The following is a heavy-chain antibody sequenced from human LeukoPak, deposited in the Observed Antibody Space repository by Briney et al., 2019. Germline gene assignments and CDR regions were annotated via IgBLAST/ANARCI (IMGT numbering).Heavy chain of an antibody. D-gene: IGHD3-22*01. V-gene: IGHV3-74*01. CDR2: NNSDGINT. CDR1: GYTFSSYS. J-gene: IGHJ5*02. Sequence: GGSLRLCCAASGYTFSSYSMNWVRQAPGKGLVWVSRNNSDGINTSYADSVKGRFTISRDNAKNTLNLQMNSLRAEDTAVYYCARDLGQYYDTSDNWFDPWGQGTLVTVSS. CDR3: ARDLGQYYDTSDNWFDP.